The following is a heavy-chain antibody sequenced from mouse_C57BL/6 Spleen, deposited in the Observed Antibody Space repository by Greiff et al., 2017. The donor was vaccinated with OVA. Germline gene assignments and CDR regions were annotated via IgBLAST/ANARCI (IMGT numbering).Heavy chain of an antibody. Sequence: EVKVEESGGGLVQPGGSMKLSCVASGFTFSNYWMNWVRQSPEKGLEWVAQIRLKSDNYATHYAESVKGRFTISRDDSKSSVYLQMNNLRAEDTGIYYCTRIYYGNFAWFAYWGQGTLVTVSA. D-gene: IGHD2-1*01. CDR3: TRIYYGNFAWFAY. CDR2: IRLKSDNYAT. J-gene: IGHJ3*01. V-gene: IGHV6-3*01. CDR1: GFTFSNYW.